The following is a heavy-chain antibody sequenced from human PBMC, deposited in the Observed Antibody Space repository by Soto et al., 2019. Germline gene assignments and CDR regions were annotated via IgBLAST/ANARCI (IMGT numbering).Heavy chain of an antibody. CDR3: ARRIPFGYGMDV. CDR1: GFTFSSYA. J-gene: IGHJ6*02. CDR2: ITSNGGNT. D-gene: IGHD2-21*01. Sequence: GALRLSCAASGFTFSSYAMHWVRQAPGKGLEYVSAITSNGGNTDYASSVKGRFTISRDNPKNTLYLQMGSLRAEDMAVYYCARRIPFGYGMDVWGQGTTVTVSS. V-gene: IGHV3-64*01.